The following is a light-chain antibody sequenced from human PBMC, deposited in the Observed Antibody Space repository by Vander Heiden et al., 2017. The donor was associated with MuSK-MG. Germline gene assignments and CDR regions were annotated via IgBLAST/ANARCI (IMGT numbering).Light chain of an antibody. J-gene: IGLJ2*01. CDR2: DVS. Sequence: SALTPPASVSGSPGQSITISCTGSSSDVGRYNFVSWYRQHPGKAPKLMVYDVSDRPVGVSNRFSGSKSVNTASLTISGLQAEDEADYYCSSYTSSNTVVFGGGTKLTVL. CDR1: SSDVGRYNF. CDR3: SSYTSSNTVV. V-gene: IGLV2-14*03.